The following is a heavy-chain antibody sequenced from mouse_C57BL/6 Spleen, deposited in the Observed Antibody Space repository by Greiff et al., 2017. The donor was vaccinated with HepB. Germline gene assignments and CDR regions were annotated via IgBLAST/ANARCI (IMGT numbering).Heavy chain of an antibody. V-gene: IGHV3-1*01. D-gene: IGHD1-1*01. Sequence: EVKLMESGPGMVKPSQSLSLTCTVTGYSITSGYDWHWIRHFPGNKLAWMGYISYSGSTNYNPSLKSRISITHDTSKNHFFLKLNSVTTEDTATYYCARAGYYGSSLDYWGQGTTLTVSS. CDR3: ARAGYYGSSLDY. CDR1: GYSITSGYD. CDR2: ISYSGST. J-gene: IGHJ2*01.